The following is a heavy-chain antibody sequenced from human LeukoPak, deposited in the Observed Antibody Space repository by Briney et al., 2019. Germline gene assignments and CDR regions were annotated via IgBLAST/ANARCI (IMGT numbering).Heavy chain of an antibody. CDR2: ISGSGGST. D-gene: IGHD6-13*01. CDR1: GFTFSSYA. J-gene: IGHJ4*02. V-gene: IGHV3-23*01. CDR3: AKRLFPGIAAAEGFDY. Sequence: GGSLRLSCAASGFTFSSYAMSWVRQAPGKGLKWVSAISGSGGSTYYADSVKGRFTISRDNSKNTLYLQMNSLRAEDTAVYYCAKRLFPGIAAAEGFDYWGQGTLVTVSS.